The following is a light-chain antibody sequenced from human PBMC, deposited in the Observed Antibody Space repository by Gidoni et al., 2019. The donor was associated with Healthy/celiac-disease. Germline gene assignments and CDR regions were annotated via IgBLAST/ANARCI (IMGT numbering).Light chain of an antibody. CDR3: QHSYSTWT. Sequence: DIEMTQSPSSLSASVGDSVIITCRASQSISSYLYWYQQKPGKAPQLLIYAASSLQSAVPSSFSCSGSGTDFTITSSSLQPEDVATYHCQHSYSTWTFGQGTKVEIK. V-gene: IGKV1-39*01. CDR2: AAS. J-gene: IGKJ1*01. CDR1: QSISSY.